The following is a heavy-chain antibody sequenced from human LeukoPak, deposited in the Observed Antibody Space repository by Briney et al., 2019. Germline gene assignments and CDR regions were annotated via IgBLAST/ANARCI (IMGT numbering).Heavy chain of an antibody. J-gene: IGHJ4*02. Sequence: ASVKVSCKASGYTFTSYGISWVRHAPGQGLEWVGWISGHNGYTKYAQKVQGRVSLATDTSTSTAYMEVRSLRSDDTAVYYWARGFPSRRNYDSSVYYSYYFDWWGEGTLVTVSS. V-gene: IGHV1-18*01. CDR2: ISGHNGYT. D-gene: IGHD3-22*01. CDR3: ARGFPSRRNYDSSVYYSYYFDW. CDR1: GYTFTSYG.